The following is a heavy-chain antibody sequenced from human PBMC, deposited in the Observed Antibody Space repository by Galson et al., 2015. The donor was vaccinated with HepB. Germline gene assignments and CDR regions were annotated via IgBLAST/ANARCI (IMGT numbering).Heavy chain of an antibody. CDR2: VFYTGTT. CDR3: ARYTGTFSGY. V-gene: IGHV4-59*01. CDR1: GGSINSYY. D-gene: IGHD1-26*01. Sequence: SETLSLTCTVSGGSINSYYWSWIRQPPEKGLEWIGFVFYTGTTSYNPSLKSRVTISVDASKSQFSLKLTSMTAADTAMYYCARYTGTFSGYWGQGILVTVSS. J-gene: IGHJ4*02.